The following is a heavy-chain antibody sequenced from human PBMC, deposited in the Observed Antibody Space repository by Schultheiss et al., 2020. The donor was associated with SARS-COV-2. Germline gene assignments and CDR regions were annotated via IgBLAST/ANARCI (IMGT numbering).Heavy chain of an antibody. CDR2: ISYDGSNK. CDR1: GIPFRVNG. J-gene: IGHJ4*02. D-gene: IGHD2-2*01. V-gene: IGHV3-30*06. Sequence: GGSLRLSCEASGIPFRVNGMSWVRQAPGKGLEWVAVISYDGSNKYYADSVKGRFTISRDNSKNTLYLQMNSLRAEDTAVYYCARIGYCSSTSCYSGVDYWGQGTLVTVSS. CDR3: ARIGYCSSTSCYSGVDY.